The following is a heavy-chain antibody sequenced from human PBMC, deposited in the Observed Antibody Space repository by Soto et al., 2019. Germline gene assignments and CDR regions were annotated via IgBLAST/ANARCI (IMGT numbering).Heavy chain of an antibody. V-gene: IGHV5-51*01. J-gene: IGHJ3*01. Sequence: GDSLKISCKTPGYSFISYWVAWVRQLPGKGLEWMGTFYPGDSTSTYSPSFQGQVTISVDTSITTAYLQLNSLKASDTAMYYCARIIGYCRNNDCSWTVDVWGQGTMVTDSS. D-gene: IGHD2-15*01. CDR3: ARIIGYCRNNDCSWTVDV. CDR1: GYSFISYW. CDR2: FYPGDSTS.